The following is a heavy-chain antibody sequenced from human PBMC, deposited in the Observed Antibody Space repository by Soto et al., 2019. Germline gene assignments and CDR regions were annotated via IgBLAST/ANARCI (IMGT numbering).Heavy chain of an antibody. J-gene: IGHJ5*02. Sequence: EVQLVESGGGLVQPGGSLRLSCAASGFTFSSYSMNWIRQAPGMGLEWVSYISSSSSTIYYADSVKGRFTISRDNAKNSLYLQMNSLRAEHSAVYYCARHPERIAQIGWFDPWGQGTLVTVSS. D-gene: IGHD6-13*01. CDR2: ISSSSSTI. CDR3: ARHPERIAQIGWFDP. V-gene: IGHV3-48*01. CDR1: GFTFSSYS.